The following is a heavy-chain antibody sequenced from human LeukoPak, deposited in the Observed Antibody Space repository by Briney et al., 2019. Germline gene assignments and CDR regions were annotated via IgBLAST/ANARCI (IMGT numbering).Heavy chain of an antibody. CDR1: GYTFISYT. CDR2: ISGYRGDT. V-gene: IGHV1-18*01. CDR3: ARVGPTFYFDY. Sequence: ASVKVSCKTSGYTFISYTITWVRQAPGQGLEWMGWISGYRGDTKYAQRVQGRVTMTTDTSTGTAYMELRSLTSDDTAVYYCARVGPTFYFDYWGQGTLVTAYS. J-gene: IGHJ4*02. D-gene: IGHD1-1*01.